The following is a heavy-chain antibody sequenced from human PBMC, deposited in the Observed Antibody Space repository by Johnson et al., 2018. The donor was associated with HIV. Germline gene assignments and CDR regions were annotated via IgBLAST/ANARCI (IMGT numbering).Heavy chain of an antibody. CDR3: AKPYCSSSICSFDI. J-gene: IGHJ3*02. Sequence: VQLVESGGGLIQPGGSLRLSCAASGFTISSNYMSWVRQAPGKGLEWVSVIYSGGSTNYADSVKGRFTISRDNSKNTLYLQMNSLRAEDTALYYCAKPYCSSSICSFDIWGQGTMVTVSS. CDR2: IYSGGST. D-gene: IGHD2-2*01. V-gene: IGHV3-53*01. CDR1: GFTISSNY.